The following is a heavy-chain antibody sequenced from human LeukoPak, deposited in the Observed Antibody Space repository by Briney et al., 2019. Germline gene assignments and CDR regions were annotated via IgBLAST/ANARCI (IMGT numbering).Heavy chain of an antibody. CDR3: ARDFDRAGGDYFDY. D-gene: IGHD3-16*01. Sequence: SETLSLTCTVSGGSISSYYWSWIRQPPWKGLEWIGYIYYSGSTNYSPSLKSRVTISVDTSKDQISLKLSSVTAADTAVYYCARDFDRAGGDYFDYWGQGALVTVSS. CDR1: GGSISSYY. CDR2: IYYSGST. J-gene: IGHJ4*02. V-gene: IGHV4-59*01.